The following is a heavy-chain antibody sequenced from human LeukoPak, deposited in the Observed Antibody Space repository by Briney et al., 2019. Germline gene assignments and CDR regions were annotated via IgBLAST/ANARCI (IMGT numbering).Heavy chain of an antibody. CDR3: ARDRGYTQDY. J-gene: IGHJ4*02. CDR2: TSSGGKSI. V-gene: IGHV3-48*02. D-gene: IGHD5-12*01. Sequence: PGGSLRLSCAASGFTFSSYNMNWVRQAPGKGLEWVSYTSSGGKSIYYAESVQGRFTISRDNAQNSLYLQMNSLRDEDTAVYYCARDRGYTQDYWGQGTLVTVSS. CDR1: GFTFSSYN.